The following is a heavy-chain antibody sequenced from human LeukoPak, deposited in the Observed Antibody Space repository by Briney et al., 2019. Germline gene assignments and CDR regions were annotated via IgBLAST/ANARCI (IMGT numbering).Heavy chain of an antibody. V-gene: IGHV3-7*03. CDR1: GFTFSNYW. D-gene: IGHD3-10*01. J-gene: IGHJ5*02. Sequence: GGSLSLSCAASGFTFSNYWMSWVRQAPGKGLEWVANIKQDGSEKYYVGSVKGRFTISRDNAKNSLYLQMNSLRVEDTAVYYCARGCGSENYFFHNWFDPWGQGTLVSVSS. CDR3: ARGCGSENYFFHNWFDP. CDR2: IKQDGSEK.